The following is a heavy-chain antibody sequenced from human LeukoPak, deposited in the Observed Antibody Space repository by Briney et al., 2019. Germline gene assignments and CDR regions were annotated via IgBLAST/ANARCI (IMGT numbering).Heavy chain of an antibody. CDR3: ARGYGY. D-gene: IGHD4-17*01. CDR2: ISDSDGST. J-gene: IGHJ4*02. V-gene: IGHV3-23*01. CDR1: GFTFSSYA. Sequence: GGSLRLSCAASGFTFSSYAMNWVRQAPGKGLEWVSAISDSDGSTYYADSVKGRFTISRDNSKSTLYLQMNSLRAEDTAIYYCARGYGYWGQGTLVTVSS.